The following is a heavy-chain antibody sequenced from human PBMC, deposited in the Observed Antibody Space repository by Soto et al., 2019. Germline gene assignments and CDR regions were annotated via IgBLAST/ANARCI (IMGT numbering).Heavy chain of an antibody. CDR3: AQSTLGYCSGGSCYPPHYFDY. D-gene: IGHD2-15*01. CDR2: VGGSGDST. J-gene: IGHJ4*02. Sequence: EVQLLDSGGGLVQPGGSLRLSCAASGFTFSNYAMSWVRQAPGKGLEWVSGVGGSGDSTYYADSVKGRFTISRDNSKDTLYLQMHSLRAEDTAVDYCAQSTLGYCSGGSCYPPHYFDYWGQGTLVTVSS. CDR1: GFTFSNYA. V-gene: IGHV3-23*01.